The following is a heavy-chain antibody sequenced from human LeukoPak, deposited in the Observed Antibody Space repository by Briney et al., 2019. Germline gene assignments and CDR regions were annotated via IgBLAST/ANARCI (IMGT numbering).Heavy chain of an antibody. CDR2: IYYSGST. CDR3: ARGRSLWSYYYYYYMDV. CDR1: GGSISSSSYY. V-gene: IGHV4-39*07. Sequence: SETLSLTCTVSGGSISSSSYYWGWIRQPPGKGLEWIGSIYYSGSTYYNPSLKSRVTISVDTSKNQFSLKLSSVTAADTAVYYCARGRSLWSYYYYYYMDVWGKGTTVTVSS. J-gene: IGHJ6*03. D-gene: IGHD2-8*02.